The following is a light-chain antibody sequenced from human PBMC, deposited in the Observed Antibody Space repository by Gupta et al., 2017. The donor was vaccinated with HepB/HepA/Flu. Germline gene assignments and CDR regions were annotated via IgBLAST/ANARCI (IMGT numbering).Light chain of an antibody. CDR2: LEGSGSS. Sequence: PVLTPSSSASASLRSSVNTTSSLGSGHTSYSIALHQQQPGKAPRYVMKLEGSGSSNKGSGVPDRFSGSSSGTDRYLTISNLQSEDEADYYCKTWNSNTHVVFGGGTKLTVL. CDR3: KTWNSNTHVV. J-gene: IGLJ2*01. V-gene: IGLV4-60*03. CDR1: SGHTSYS.